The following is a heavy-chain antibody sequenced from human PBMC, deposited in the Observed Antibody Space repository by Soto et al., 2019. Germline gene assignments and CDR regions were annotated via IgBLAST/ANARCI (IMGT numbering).Heavy chain of an antibody. V-gene: IGHV3-7*01. CDR1: GFTFSNYW. CDR3: EGKRAYAFDS. J-gene: IGHJ4*02. Sequence: GGSLRLSCAASGFTFSNYWMSWVRQAPGKGLEWVAIIKQYGSDKYYVDSVKGRFTISRDNAKNSLYLQMNSLRTEDAAVYYCEGKRAYAFDSLGRRALVTVSS. D-gene: IGHD4-17*01. CDR2: IKQYGSDK.